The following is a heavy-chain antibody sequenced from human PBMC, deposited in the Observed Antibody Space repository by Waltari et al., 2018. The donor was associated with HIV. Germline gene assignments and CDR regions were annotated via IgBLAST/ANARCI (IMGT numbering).Heavy chain of an antibody. V-gene: IGHV3-21*01. CDR1: GFRFSGYS. CDR2: TTVTSFFR. Sequence: EVHLVESGGGLVKPGGSLILSCAASGFRFSGYSMSWVRQAPGKGLEWVSSTTVTSFFRDNADSGKRRVTIARNNARNSLCLQMNSLRAEDTALYYCASSLYFDLGSGGYTEGKFYFDYWGQGTLVTVSS. CDR3: ASSLYFDLGSGGYTEGKFYFDY. D-gene: IGHD3-3*01. J-gene: IGHJ4*02.